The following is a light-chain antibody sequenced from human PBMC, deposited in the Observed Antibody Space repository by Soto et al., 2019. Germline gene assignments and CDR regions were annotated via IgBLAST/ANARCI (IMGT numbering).Light chain of an antibody. J-gene: IGKJ1*01. CDR3: QQYNGYWT. CDR1: QSISGS. CDR2: EAP. V-gene: IGKV1-5*03. Sequence: GDRVTITCRASQSISGSLAWYQQKPGKAPKLLIYEAPNLKSGVPSRFSGSGSGTEYTLTISSLQPDDSASDYCQQYNGYWTFGQGTRVVIK.